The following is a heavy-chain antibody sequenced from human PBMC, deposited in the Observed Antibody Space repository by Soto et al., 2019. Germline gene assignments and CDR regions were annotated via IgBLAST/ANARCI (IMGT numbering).Heavy chain of an antibody. CDR2: FYASGTT. CDR3: ARGPYCGSDCYFSV. CDR1: GGSISGYY. Sequence: QVQLQESGPGLVKPSETLSLTCTVSGGSISGYYWSWIRQPAGKELEWIRRFYASGTTNYNPSLKSRVTMSVDTSKNQFSLKLTSVTAADTAVYYCARGPYCGSDCYFSVWGQGTLVTVSS. J-gene: IGHJ4*02. V-gene: IGHV4-4*07. D-gene: IGHD2-21*02.